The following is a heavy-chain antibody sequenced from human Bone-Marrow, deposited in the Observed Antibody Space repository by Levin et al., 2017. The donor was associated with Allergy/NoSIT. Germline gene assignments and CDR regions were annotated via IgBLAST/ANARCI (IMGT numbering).Heavy chain of an antibody. CDR3: AREIVAKNRPEFDN. V-gene: IGHV3-23*01. D-gene: IGHD2-21*01. J-gene: IGHJ4*02. CDR1: GFTFTNYA. Sequence: PGGSLRLSCAASGFTFTNYAMSWVRQAPGEGPEWVSAITGSGETTFYVDSVKGRFTVSRDNSKDTLYLQMNSLRAEDTAVYYCAREIVAKNRPEFDNWGQGTLVTVSS. CDR2: ITGSGETT.